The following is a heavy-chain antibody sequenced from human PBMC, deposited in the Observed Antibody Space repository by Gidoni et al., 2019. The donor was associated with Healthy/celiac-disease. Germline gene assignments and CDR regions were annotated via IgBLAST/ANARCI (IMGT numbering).Heavy chain of an antibody. CDR3: ARDIAVAGVSFDY. CDR2: IKQSGST. D-gene: IGHD6-19*01. J-gene: IGHJ4*02. CDR1: GLSFSGYN. Sequence: QVQLQQCGAGLLKPSETLSLTCAVYGLSFSGYNWCWIRQPPGKGLEWIGEIKQSGSTNYNPSLKSRVTISVDTSKNQFSLKLSSVTAADTAVYYCARDIAVAGVSFDYWGQGTLVTVSS. V-gene: IGHV4-34*01.